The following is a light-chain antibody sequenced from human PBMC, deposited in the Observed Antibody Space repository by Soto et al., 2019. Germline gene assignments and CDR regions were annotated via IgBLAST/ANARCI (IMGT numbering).Light chain of an antibody. J-gene: IGKJ4*01. CDR3: QQYNNWPLT. CDR2: GAS. V-gene: IGKV3-15*01. Sequence: EIVMTQSPATLSVSPGERATLSCRASQCVSSNLAWYQQKPGQAPRLLIYGASTRATGIPARFSGSGSGTEFTLTISSLQSEDVAVYYCQQYNNWPLTFGGGTKVEIK. CDR1: QCVSSN.